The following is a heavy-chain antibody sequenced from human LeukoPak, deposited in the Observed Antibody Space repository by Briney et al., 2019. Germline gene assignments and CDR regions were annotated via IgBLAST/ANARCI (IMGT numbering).Heavy chain of an antibody. V-gene: IGHV4-31*03. J-gene: IGHJ6*02. Sequence: SETLSLTCSVSGGSISSVGYYWSWIRQLPGKGLEWIGYIFYSGSTHYNPSLRSRVTISIDTSKNQFSLNLSSVTAADTAVYYCARDRGIVIEPAVYRMDVWGQGTTVTVSS. D-gene: IGHD2-2*01. CDR2: IFYSGST. CDR1: GGSISSVGYY. CDR3: ARDRGIVIEPAVYRMDV.